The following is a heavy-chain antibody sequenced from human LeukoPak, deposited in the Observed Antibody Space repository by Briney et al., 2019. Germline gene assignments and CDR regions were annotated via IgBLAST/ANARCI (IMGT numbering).Heavy chain of an antibody. V-gene: IGHV3-23*01. CDR3: ARSGGWYDY. CDR2: ISDSGGTT. J-gene: IGHJ4*02. Sequence: GGSLRLSCAASGFTFSSYAMSWVRQAPGKGLEWVSTISDSGGTTYYADSVKGRFTISRANSKNTLYLQMNSLRAEDTAVYYCARSGGWYDYWGQGTLVTVSS. D-gene: IGHD6-19*01. CDR1: GFTFSSYA.